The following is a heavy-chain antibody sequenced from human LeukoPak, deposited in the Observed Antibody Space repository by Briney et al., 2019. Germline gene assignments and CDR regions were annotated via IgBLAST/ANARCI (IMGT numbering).Heavy chain of an antibody. CDR2: ISESGSGI. Sequence: PGGSLRLSCAASGFTFSSFEMNWVRQAPGRGLEWVSHISESGSGIYYAESVRGRFTVSRDNAQNSLYLQMNSLRVEDTAVYYCAREELNCGGDCFQHWGQGTLVTVSS. CDR1: GFTFSSFE. D-gene: IGHD2-21*02. V-gene: IGHV3-48*03. J-gene: IGHJ4*02. CDR3: AREELNCGGDCFQH.